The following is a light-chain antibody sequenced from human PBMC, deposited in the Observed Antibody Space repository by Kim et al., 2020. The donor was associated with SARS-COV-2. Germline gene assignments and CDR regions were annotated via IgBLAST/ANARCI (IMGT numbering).Light chain of an antibody. Sequence: ATINCKSSQSVLYSTNNKNYLAWYQQKPGQPPKLLIYWASTRESGVPDRFSGSGSGTDFPLTISSLQAEDVAVYYCQQYYSTRGTFGQGTKVDIK. CDR3: QQYYSTRGT. J-gene: IGKJ1*01. V-gene: IGKV4-1*01. CDR1: QSVLYSTNNKNY. CDR2: WAS.